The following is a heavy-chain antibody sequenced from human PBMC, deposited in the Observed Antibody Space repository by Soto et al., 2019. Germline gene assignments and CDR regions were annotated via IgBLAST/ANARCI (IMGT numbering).Heavy chain of an antibody. CDR2: ISGDSGSS. J-gene: IGHJ3*01. CDR3: TKRRSARPGFDAFDL. CDR1: GFTFEAYS. V-gene: IGHV3-9*01. Sequence: PWGSLRLSCAASGFTFEAYSLHWVRQLPGKGLEWVAGISGDSGSSGYADSVRGRFTVSRDNAKNSLFLQMSSLSPEDTALYYCTKRRSARPGFDAFDLWGQGTMVTVSS.